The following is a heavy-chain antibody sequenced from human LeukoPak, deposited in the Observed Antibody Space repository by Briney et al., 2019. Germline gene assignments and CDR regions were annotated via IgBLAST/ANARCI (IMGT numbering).Heavy chain of an antibody. V-gene: IGHV1-18*01. J-gene: IGHJ4*02. D-gene: IGHD2-2*02. CDR1: GYTFTSYG. Sequence: ASVKVSCKASGYTFTSYGISWVRQAPGQGLEWMGWISAYNGNTNYAQKLQGRVTMTTDTSTSTAYMELRSLRAEDTAVYYCARDTNSVGYCSSTSCYNDYWGQGTLVTVSS. CDR3: ARDTNSVGYCSSTSCYNDY. CDR2: ISAYNGNT.